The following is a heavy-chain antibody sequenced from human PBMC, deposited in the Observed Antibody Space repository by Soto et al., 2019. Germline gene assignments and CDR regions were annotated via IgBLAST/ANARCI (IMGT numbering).Heavy chain of an antibody. CDR3: ARDRGYTGYDFAY. CDR2: INHDSGTI. Sequence: GGSLRLSCAASGFTFSRYAMNWVRQAPGKGLEWVSYINHDSGTIYYADSVKGRFTISRDNANNLLSLQMNSLRAEDTAVCYCARDRGYTGYDFAYWGQGTLVTVSS. D-gene: IGHD5-12*01. V-gene: IGHV3-48*01. J-gene: IGHJ4*02. CDR1: GFTFSRYA.